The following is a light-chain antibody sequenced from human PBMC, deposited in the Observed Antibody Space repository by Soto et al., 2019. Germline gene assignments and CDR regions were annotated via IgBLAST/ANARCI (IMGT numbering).Light chain of an antibody. V-gene: IGKV3-15*01. CDR2: GAS. CDR3: HQYKNWPWT. CDR1: QSVSRY. J-gene: IGKJ1*01. Sequence: EIVMTQSPASLSVSPGERVTLSCTASQSVSRYLAWYQQIPGQPPRLLIHGASTGAIDVPDRFSGTGSGTEFTLTISTLQSEDSALYYCHQYKNWPWTFGQGTKVEIK.